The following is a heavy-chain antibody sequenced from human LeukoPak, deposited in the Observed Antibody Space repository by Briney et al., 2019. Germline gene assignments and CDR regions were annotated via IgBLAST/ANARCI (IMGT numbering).Heavy chain of an antibody. CDR1: GFTFSSYW. CDR3: ARDSGATSCFDY. CDR2: INSDGSST. D-gene: IGHD1-26*01. J-gene: IGHJ4*02. Sequence: GGSLRLSCAASGFTFSSYWMHGVRQAPGKGLVWVSRINSDGSSTSYAYSVKGRFTISRDNAKNTLYLQMNSLRAEDRAVYYCARDSGATSCFDYWGQGTLVTVSS. V-gene: IGHV3-74*01.